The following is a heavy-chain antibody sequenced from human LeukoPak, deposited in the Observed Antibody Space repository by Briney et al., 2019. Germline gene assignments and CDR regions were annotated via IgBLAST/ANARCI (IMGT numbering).Heavy chain of an antibody. CDR1: GGSISSGGYS. J-gene: IGHJ4*02. CDR3: ARGVQRHYIGYSSRVKYFDY. CDR2: IYHSGST. D-gene: IGHD6-13*01. V-gene: IGHV4-30-2*01. Sequence: SQTLSLTCAVSGGSISSGGYSWSWIRQPPGKGLEWIGYIYHSGSTYYNPSLKSRVTISVDRSKNQFSLKLSSVTAADTAVYYCARGVQRHYIGYSSRVKYFDYWGQGTLVTVSS.